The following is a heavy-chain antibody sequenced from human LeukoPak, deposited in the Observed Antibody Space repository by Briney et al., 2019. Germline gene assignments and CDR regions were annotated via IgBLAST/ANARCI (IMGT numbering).Heavy chain of an antibody. CDR1: GFSFSSFK. J-gene: IGHJ4*02. CDR2: ISNRDKDT. CDR3: ARRGYTYGYLED. D-gene: IGHD5-18*01. Sequence: GGSLRLSCAASGFSFSSFKMTWVRQAPGKGLEWVSYISNRDKDTNYADSVKGRFTISRDNAKNSLFLQMSSLRVEDTAVYYCARRGYTYGYLEDWGQGTLVTVSS. V-gene: IGHV3-48*03.